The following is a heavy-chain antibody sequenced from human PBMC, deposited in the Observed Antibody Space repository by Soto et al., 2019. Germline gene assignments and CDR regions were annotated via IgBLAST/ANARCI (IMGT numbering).Heavy chain of an antibody. CDR1: GGSIISYY. J-gene: IGHJ4*02. CDR3: ASMGYHYGSGSYPLDY. Sequence: SETLSLTCTVSGGSIISYYWTWILQPPWKGLEWIGFMYNSGSTHYNPSLKSRVTISLDTSKNQFSLNLRSVTAADTAVYYCASMGYHYGSGSYPLDYWGQGTLVTVSS. CDR2: MYNSGST. D-gene: IGHD3-10*01. V-gene: IGHV4-59*08.